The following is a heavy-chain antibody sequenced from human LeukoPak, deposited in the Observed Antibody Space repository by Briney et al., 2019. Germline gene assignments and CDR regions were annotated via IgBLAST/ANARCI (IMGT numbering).Heavy chain of an antibody. CDR3: ARSFGDYWY. CDR1: GGSISSSSYY. Sequence: SETLSLTCTVSGGSISSSSYYWGWIRQPPGKGLEWIGSIYYSGSTNYNPSLNSRVTMSVDTSKNQFSLNLSSVTAADTAVYYCARSFGDYWYWGQGTLVTVSS. J-gene: IGHJ4*02. D-gene: IGHD3-16*01. V-gene: IGHV4-39*07. CDR2: IYYSGST.